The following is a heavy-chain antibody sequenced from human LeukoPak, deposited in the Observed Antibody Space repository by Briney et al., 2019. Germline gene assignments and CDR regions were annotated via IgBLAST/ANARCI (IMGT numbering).Heavy chain of an antibody. D-gene: IGHD6-19*01. V-gene: IGHV3-74*01. CDR2: INSDGSST. J-gene: IGHJ4*02. CDR1: GFTFSSYW. Sequence: PGGSLRLSCAASGFTFSSYWMHWVRQAPGKGLGWVSRINSDGSSTTYADSVKGRFTISRDNAKNTLYLQMNSLRADDTAVYYCAKVTAVASTGALDYWGQGTLVTVSS. CDR3: AKVTAVASTGALDY.